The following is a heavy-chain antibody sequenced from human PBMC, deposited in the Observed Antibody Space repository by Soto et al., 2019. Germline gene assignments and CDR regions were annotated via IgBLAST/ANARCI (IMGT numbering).Heavy chain of an antibody. CDR2: ISGSGGST. Sequence: GGSLRLSCASSGFTFSSYAMSWVRQAPGKGLEWVSAISGSGGSTYYADSVKGRFTISRDNSKNTLYLQMNSLRAEDTAVYYCAKSEKQYCSSTSCLYYFDYWGQGTLVTVSS. D-gene: IGHD2-2*01. V-gene: IGHV3-23*01. CDR3: AKSEKQYCSSTSCLYYFDY. J-gene: IGHJ4*02. CDR1: GFTFSSYA.